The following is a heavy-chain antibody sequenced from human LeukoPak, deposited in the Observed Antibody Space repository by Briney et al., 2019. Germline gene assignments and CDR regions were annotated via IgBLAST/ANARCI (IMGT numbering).Heavy chain of an antibody. V-gene: IGHV3-30*02. CDR1: GFTFSLYG. Sequence: GGSLRLSCAVSGFTFSLYGMHWVRQAPGTGLEWVAFIRHDGSNTYYADSVKGRFTISRDNSKNTVYLSMSSLGVEDTAVYYCAKPPLNQHNLDRWGQGTLVTVFS. J-gene: IGHJ5*02. CDR3: AKPPLNQHNLDR. CDR2: IRHDGSNT.